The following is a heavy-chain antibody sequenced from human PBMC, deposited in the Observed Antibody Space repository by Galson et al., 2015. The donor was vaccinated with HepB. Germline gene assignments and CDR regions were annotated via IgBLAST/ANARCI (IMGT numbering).Heavy chain of an antibody. CDR1: GFTFSSYA. Sequence: SLRLSCAASGFTFSSYAMSWVRQAPGKGLEWVPAISGSGGSTYYADSVKGRFTISRDNSKNTLYLQMNSLRAEDTAVYYCAKAALGQQLPPGWFDPWGQGTLVTVSS. J-gene: IGHJ5*02. D-gene: IGHD6-13*01. V-gene: IGHV3-23*01. CDR3: AKAALGQQLPPGWFDP. CDR2: ISGSGGST.